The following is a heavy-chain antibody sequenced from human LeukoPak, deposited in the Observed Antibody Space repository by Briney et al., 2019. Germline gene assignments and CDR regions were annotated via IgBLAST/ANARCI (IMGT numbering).Heavy chain of an antibody. Sequence: GGSLRLSCAASEFTFNSYAMSWVRQAPGKGLEWVSAISGSGFSTYYADSVKGRFTISRDNSKNTLYLQMNSLGVEDTAVYYCAKETVAGSFDYWGQGTLVTVSS. D-gene: IGHD6-19*01. CDR2: ISGSGFST. V-gene: IGHV3-23*01. J-gene: IGHJ4*02. CDR1: EFTFNSYA. CDR3: AKETVAGSFDY.